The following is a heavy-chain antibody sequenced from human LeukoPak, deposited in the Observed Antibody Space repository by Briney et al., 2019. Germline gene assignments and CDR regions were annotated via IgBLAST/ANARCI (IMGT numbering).Heavy chain of an antibody. CDR1: GGSISSYY. J-gene: IGHJ3*02. CDR2: IYYSGST. Sequence: SETLSLTCTVSGGSISSYYWSWIRQPPGKGLEWIGYIYYSGSTNYNPSLKSRVTISVDTSKNQFSLKLSSVTAADTAVYYCARDKTGTDAFDIWGQGTMVTVSS. V-gene: IGHV4-59*01. CDR3: ARDKTGTDAFDI. D-gene: IGHD7-27*01.